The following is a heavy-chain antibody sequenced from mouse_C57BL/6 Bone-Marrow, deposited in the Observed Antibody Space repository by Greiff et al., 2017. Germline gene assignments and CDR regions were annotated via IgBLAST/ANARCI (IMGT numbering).Heavy chain of an antibody. CDR3: ARDGADAWFAY. D-gene: IGHD1-1*02. CDR1: GFTFSSYA. Sequence: EVHLVESGGGLVKPGGSLKLSCAASGFTFSSYAMSWVRQTPAKRLEWVATISDGGSYTYYPHNVKGRFTISRDNAKNNLYLQMSHLKSEDTAMYYCARDGADAWFAYWGQGTLVTVSA. CDR2: ISDGGSYT. J-gene: IGHJ3*01. V-gene: IGHV5-4*01.